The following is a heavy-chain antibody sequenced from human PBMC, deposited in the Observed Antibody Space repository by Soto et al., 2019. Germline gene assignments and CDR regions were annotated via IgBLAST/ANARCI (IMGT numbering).Heavy chain of an antibody. CDR1: GAALNSGNYY. J-gene: IGHJ5*02. V-gene: IGHV4-31*02. CDR3: SRLRIATNSNKWFDP. D-gene: IGHD2-21*01. CDR2: IYVTGAD. Sequence: PSETLSLTYSVSGAALNSGNYYWSWIRHVPGKGLGWIRHIYVTGADDYNPSLRERITISQDTSERQFSLNLRLVTAADTAVYYCSRLRIATNSNKWFDPGGKGTLVTSPQ.